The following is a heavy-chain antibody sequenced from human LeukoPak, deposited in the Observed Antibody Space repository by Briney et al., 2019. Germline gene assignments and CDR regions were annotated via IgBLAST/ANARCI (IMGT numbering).Heavy chain of an antibody. CDR3: ARDRRGYSYGYFDY. Sequence: GASVKVSCKASGYTFTSYGISWVRQAPGQGLEWMGGISASNGNTNYAQKLQGRVTMTTDTSTSTAYMELRSLRSDDTAVYYCARDRRGYSYGYFDYWGQGTLVTVSS. V-gene: IGHV1-18*01. CDR2: ISASNGNT. D-gene: IGHD5-18*01. J-gene: IGHJ4*02. CDR1: GYTFTSYG.